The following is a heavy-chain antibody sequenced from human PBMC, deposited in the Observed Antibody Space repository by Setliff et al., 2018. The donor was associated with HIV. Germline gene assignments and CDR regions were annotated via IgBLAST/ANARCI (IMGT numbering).Heavy chain of an antibody. Sequence: SETLSLTCTVSGGSISSHYWSWIRQPPGKGLEWIGSIYYSGSTNYNPSLKSRVTISVDTSKNQFSLKLSSVTAADTAVYYCARQGEGYDSSGYYYTLDYWGQGTLVTVSS. CDR3: ARQGEGYDSSGYYYTLDY. CDR1: GGSISSHY. D-gene: IGHD3-22*01. CDR2: IYYSGST. J-gene: IGHJ4*02. V-gene: IGHV4-59*11.